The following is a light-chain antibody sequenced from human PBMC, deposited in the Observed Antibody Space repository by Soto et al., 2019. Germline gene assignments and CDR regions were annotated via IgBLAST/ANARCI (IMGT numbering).Light chain of an antibody. CDR2: WAS. J-gene: IGKJ1*01. Sequence: DIVMTQSPDSLAVSLGERDTINCKSSQSVFCSSNNRNCLAWYQQKPGQPPKLLIYWASTRESGVPDRSSGSGSGTDFTLTISSLQAEDVAVYYCQQYSSTPRTFGQGTKVEIK. CDR3: QQYSSTPRT. V-gene: IGKV4-1*01. CDR1: QSVFCSSNNRNC.